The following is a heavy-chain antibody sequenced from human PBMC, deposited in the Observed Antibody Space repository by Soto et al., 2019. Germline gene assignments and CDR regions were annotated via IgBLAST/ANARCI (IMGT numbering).Heavy chain of an antibody. CDR2: TSSSSSYT. D-gene: IGHD6-13*01. CDR3: ARASAAGAPDY. Sequence: QVQLVESGGGLVKPGGSLRLSCAASGFTFSDYYMSWIRQAPGKGLEWVSYTSSSSSYTNYADSVKGRFTISRDNAKNSLYLQMNSLRAEDTAVYYCARASAAGAPDYWGQGTLVTVSS. V-gene: IGHV3-11*05. J-gene: IGHJ4*02. CDR1: GFTFSDYY.